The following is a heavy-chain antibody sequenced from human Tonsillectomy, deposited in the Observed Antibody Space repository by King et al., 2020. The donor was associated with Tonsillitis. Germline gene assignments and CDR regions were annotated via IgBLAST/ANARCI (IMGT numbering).Heavy chain of an antibody. CDR2: ISGSGGST. J-gene: IGHJ4*02. D-gene: IGHD3-10*01. CDR3: AKHLWFGESPGGYFDY. Sequence: VQLVESGGGLVQPGGSLRLSCAASGFTFSSYAMSWVRQAPGKGLEWVSAISGSGGSTYYADSVKGRFTISRDNSKNTLDRQMNSLRARDTAVYYCAKHLWFGESPGGYFDYWGQGTLVTVSS. CDR1: GFTFSSYA. V-gene: IGHV3-23*04.